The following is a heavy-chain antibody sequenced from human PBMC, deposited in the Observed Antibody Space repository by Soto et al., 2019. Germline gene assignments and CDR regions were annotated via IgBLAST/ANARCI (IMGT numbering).Heavy chain of an antibody. CDR3: ARTVFWSGYPTNYFDP. V-gene: IGHV4-4*02. Sequence: SETLSLTCAVSGDSITSTNWWSWVRQPPGKGLEWIGEVYHSGNTNYNPSLKSRVTISVDKSKNQFSLNLSSVTAADTAMYYCARTVFWSGYPTNYFDPWGQGALVT. CDR2: VYHSGNT. D-gene: IGHD3-3*01. CDR1: GDSITSTNW. J-gene: IGHJ5*02.